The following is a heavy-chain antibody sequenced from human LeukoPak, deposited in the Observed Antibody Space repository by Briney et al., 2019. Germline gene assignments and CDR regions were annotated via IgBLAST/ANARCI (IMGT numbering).Heavy chain of an antibody. CDR2: ISSSSSYI. CDR3: TRVGYIDEGIDY. J-gene: IGHJ4*02. D-gene: IGHD5-24*01. V-gene: IGHV3-21*06. CDR1: GFTFSSYS. Sequence: PGGSLRLSCAASGFTFSSYSMNWVRQAPGKGLEWVSSISSSSSYIYYADSVKGRFTVSRDNAKNSLYLQMNSLRAEDTAIYYCTRVGYIDEGIDYWGQGTLVTVSS.